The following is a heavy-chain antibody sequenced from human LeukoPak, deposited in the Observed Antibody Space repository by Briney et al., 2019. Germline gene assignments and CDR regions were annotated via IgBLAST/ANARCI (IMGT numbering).Heavy chain of an antibody. CDR3: AKDLAARWLLDRYYFDY. J-gene: IGHJ4*02. CDR1: GFTFSSYA. Sequence: GGSLRLSCAASGFTFSSYAMSWVRQAPGKGLEWVSAISGSGGSTYYADSVKGRFTISRDNSKNTLYLQMNSLRAEDTAVYYCAKDLAARWLLDRYYFDYWGQGTLVTVSS. CDR2: ISGSGGST. D-gene: IGHD3-22*01. V-gene: IGHV3-23*01.